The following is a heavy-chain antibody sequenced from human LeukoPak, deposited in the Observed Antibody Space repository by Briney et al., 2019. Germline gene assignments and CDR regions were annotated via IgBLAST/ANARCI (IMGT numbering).Heavy chain of an antibody. V-gene: IGHV4-39*01. CDR2: IYYSGST. D-gene: IGHD4-17*01. CDR1: GGSISSSSYY. CDR3: ARVPTVTFFDY. Sequence: SETLSLTCTVSGGSISSSSYYWGWIRQPPGKGLEWIGSIYYSGSTYYNPSLKSRVTISVDTSKNQFPLKLSSVTAADTAVYYCARVPTVTFFDYWGQGTLVTVS. J-gene: IGHJ4*02.